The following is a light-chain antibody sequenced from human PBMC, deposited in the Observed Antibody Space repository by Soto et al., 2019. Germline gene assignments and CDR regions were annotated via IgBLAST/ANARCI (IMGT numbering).Light chain of an antibody. CDR3: CSYAGTVAYV. CDR2: EVN. J-gene: IGLJ1*01. CDR1: SSDVGGYNS. V-gene: IGLV2-23*02. Sequence: QSALTQPASVSGSPGHSITISCTGTSSDVGGYNSVSWYQHHPGKAPKLILCEVNTRPSGISNRFSGSKSGDTASLTISGLQAEDEADYFCCSYAGTVAYVFGTGTKVTVL.